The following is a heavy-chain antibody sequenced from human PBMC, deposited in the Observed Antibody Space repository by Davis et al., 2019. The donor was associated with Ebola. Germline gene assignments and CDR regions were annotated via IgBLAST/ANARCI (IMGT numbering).Heavy chain of an antibody. CDR3: ARSPRSMVPYYFDY. D-gene: IGHD2-2*01. V-gene: IGHV1-46*01. CDR2: INPSDGNT. CDR1: GYTFISYY. J-gene: IGHJ4*02. Sequence: ASVKVSCKASGYTFISYYLHWVRQAPGQGLEWMGIINPSDGNTFYAQNFQGRVTLTRDMSTSTVYLELSRLTYEDMAVYYCARSPRSMVPYYFDYWGQGTLVTVSS.